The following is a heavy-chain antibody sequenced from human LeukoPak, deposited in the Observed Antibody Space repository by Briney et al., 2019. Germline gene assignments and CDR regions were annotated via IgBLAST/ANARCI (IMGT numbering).Heavy chain of an antibody. D-gene: IGHD3-22*01. CDR1: GFTFSNVW. CDR2: ISSSGSTI. J-gene: IGHJ4*02. Sequence: GGSLRLSCAASGFTFSNVWMSWVRQVPGKGLEWVSYISSSGSTIYYADSVKGRFTISRDNAKNSLYLQMNSLRAEDTAVYYCARDYDSSGLDYWGQGTLVTVSS. V-gene: IGHV3-11*01. CDR3: ARDYDSSGLDY.